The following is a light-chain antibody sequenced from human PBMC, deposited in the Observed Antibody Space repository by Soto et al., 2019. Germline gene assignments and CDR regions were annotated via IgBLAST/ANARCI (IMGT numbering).Light chain of an antibody. V-gene: IGKV3-15*01. CDR1: QSVGNN. CDR3: QQYNDWPPIT. Sequence: EIMMTQSPATLSVSPGESATLSCWASQSVGNNLAWYQQKPGQVPRLLIYYASTRATGIPARFSGSGSGTEFTLTISSLQSEDFALYYCQQYNDWPPITFGQGTRLEIK. CDR2: YAS. J-gene: IGKJ5*01.